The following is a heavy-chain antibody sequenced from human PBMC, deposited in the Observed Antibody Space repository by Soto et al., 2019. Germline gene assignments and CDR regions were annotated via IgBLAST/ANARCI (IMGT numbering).Heavy chain of an antibody. Sequence: EVQLSESGGGLVQPGGSLRLSCAASGFTFSSYAMSWVRQAPGKGLEWVSGISGSGSGTYDADSVKGRFTISRDTYKKTLYLQMNSLRAEDTAIYYCAKDPKSTIRFDWFDPWGEGTLVTVSS. J-gene: IGHJ5*02. CDR3: AKDPKSTIRFDWFDP. CDR2: ISGSGSGT. CDR1: GFTFSSYA. V-gene: IGHV3-23*01. D-gene: IGHD2-8*01.